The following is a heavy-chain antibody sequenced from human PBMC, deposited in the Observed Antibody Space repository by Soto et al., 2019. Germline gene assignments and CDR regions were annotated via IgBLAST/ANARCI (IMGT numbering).Heavy chain of an antibody. Sequence: ASVKVSCKASGYTFTGYYMHWVRQAPGQGLEWMGWINPNSGGTNYAQKFQGWVTMTRDTSISTAYMELSRLRSDDTAVYYCARYRYGDYDYFDYWGQGTLVTVSS. CDR3: ARYRYGDYDYFDY. CDR1: GYTFTGYY. V-gene: IGHV1-2*04. J-gene: IGHJ4*02. D-gene: IGHD4-17*01. CDR2: INPNSGGT.